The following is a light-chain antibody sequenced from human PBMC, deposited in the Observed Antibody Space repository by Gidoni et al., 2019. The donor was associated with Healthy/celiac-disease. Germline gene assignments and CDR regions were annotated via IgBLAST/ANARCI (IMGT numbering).Light chain of an antibody. CDR2: WAS. V-gene: IGKV4-1*01. Sequence: DIVMTQGPDPWPVSLGERATINCKSSQSVLYSSNNKNYLAWYQQKPGQPPKLLIYWASTRESGVPDRFSGSGSGTDFTLTISSLQAEDVAVYYCQQYYSTPYTFGQGTKLEIK. CDR1: QSVLYSSNNKNY. J-gene: IGKJ2*01. CDR3: QQYYSTPYT.